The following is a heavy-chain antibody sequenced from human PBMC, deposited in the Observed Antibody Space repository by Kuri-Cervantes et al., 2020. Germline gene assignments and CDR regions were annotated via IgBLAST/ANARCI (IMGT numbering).Heavy chain of an antibody. CDR1: GGSISGTYY. J-gene: IGHJ4*02. Sequence: SETLSLTCTVSGGSISGTYYWSWIRQHPGKGLEWIGYTYYSGSTYYNPSLKSLVTISVDTSKNQFSLKLSSVTAADTAVYYCARGPLAARYFDYWGQGTLVTVSS. CDR2: TYYSGST. D-gene: IGHD6-6*01. V-gene: IGHV4-31*01. CDR3: ARGPLAARYFDY.